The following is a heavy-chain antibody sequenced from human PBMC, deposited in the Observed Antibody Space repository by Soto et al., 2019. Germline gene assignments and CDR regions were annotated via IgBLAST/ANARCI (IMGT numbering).Heavy chain of an antibody. V-gene: IGHV1-2*04. J-gene: IGHJ6*02. CDR2: INPNSGGT. D-gene: IGHD6-19*01. CDR1: GYTFTGYY. Sequence: ASVKVSCKASGYTFTGYYMHWVRQAPGQGLEWMGWINPNSGGTNYAQKFQGWVTMTRDTSISTAYMELSRLRSDDTAVYYCARGGIAVAGRTYYYGMDVWGQGTTVTVSS. CDR3: ARGGIAVAGRTYYYGMDV.